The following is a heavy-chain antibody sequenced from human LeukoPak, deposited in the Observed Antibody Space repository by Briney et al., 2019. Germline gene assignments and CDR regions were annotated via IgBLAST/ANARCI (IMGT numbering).Heavy chain of an antibody. CDR1: GGTFSSFA. CDR2: IVPIFGTA. D-gene: IGHD3-10*01. Sequence: GASVKVSCKASGGTFSSFAISWVRQAPGQGLEWMGGIVPIFGTANYAQKFQGRVTITADESTSTAYMELSSLRSEDTAVYYCSCIICYGSGSYPYWGQGTLVTVSS. CDR3: SCIICYGSGSYPY. J-gene: IGHJ4*02. V-gene: IGHV1-69*13.